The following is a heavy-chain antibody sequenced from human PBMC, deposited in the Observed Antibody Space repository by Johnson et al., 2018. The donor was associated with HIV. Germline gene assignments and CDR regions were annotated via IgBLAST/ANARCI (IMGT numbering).Heavy chain of an antibody. J-gene: IGHJ3*02. CDR2: INSDGSNT. D-gene: IGHD2-21*02. CDR1: GFTFSHNA. V-gene: IGHV3-74*01. CDR3: AKDQYCGGDCYPDALDI. Sequence: VLLVESGGGLVQPGGSLRLSCAASGFTFSHNAMHWVRQAPGKGLVWVSRINSDGSNTTYTDSVKGRFTISRYNAKNTLYLQMNSLRVEDTAVYYCAKDQYCGGDCYPDALDIWGQGTMVTVSS.